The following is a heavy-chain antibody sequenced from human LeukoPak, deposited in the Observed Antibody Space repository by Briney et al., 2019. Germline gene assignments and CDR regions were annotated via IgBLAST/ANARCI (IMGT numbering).Heavy chain of an antibody. CDR3: ARGGNSGYDFDY. V-gene: IGHV3-30*03. D-gene: IGHD5-12*01. J-gene: IGHJ4*02. CDR2: ISYDGSKR. CDR1: GFTFNSYG. Sequence: PGGSLRLSCVTSGFTFNSYGFYWVRQAPGKGLERVAVISYDGSKRYYADSVKGRFTISRDTSNKTAYLEMNSLRAEDTAVYYCARGGNSGYDFDYWGQGTLVTVSS.